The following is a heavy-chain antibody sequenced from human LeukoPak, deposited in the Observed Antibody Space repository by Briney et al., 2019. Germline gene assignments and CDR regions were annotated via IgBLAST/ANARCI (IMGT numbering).Heavy chain of an antibody. D-gene: IGHD2-8*01. CDR3: ARDNDVADFDY. V-gene: IGHV3-21*01. CDR2: ISSSSSYI. J-gene: IGHJ4*02. CDR1: GFTFSRYS. Sequence: GGSLGLSRAASGFTFSRYSMNWVRQAPGKGPEWVSSISSSSSYIYYADSVKGRFTISRDNAKNSLYLQMNSLRAEDTAVYYCARDNDVADFDYWGQGTLVTVSS.